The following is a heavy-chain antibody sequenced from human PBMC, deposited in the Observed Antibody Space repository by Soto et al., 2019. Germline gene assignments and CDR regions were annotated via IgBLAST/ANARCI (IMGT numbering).Heavy chain of an antibody. J-gene: IGHJ4*02. CDR2: FSYSGSS. CDR1: GGSISSSSYY. D-gene: IGHD3-10*01. V-gene: IGHV4-39*01. CDR3: AKTTMIRGVQVFDY. Sequence: SETLSLTCNVSGGSISSSSYYWGWIRQPPGKGLEWIGSFSYSGSSYYNPSLKSRVTRSADTSKNQFSLKLSSVTATDTAVYYCAKTTMIRGVQVFDYWGQGTLVTVSS.